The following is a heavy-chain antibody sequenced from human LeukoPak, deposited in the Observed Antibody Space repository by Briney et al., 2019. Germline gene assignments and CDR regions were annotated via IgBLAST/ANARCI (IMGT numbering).Heavy chain of an antibody. CDR2: INPDGGTT. V-gene: IGHV3-74*01. CDR3: ARAGFYRFDY. J-gene: IGHJ4*02. CDR1: GFSFSDYW. Sequence: GGSLRLSCEGSGFSFSDYWVHWVRQVPGKGLVWVSRINPDGGTTNYADFVKGRFTISRDNARGTLYLQMNSLRVEDTAVYYCARAGFYRFDYWGQGTLVTVSS.